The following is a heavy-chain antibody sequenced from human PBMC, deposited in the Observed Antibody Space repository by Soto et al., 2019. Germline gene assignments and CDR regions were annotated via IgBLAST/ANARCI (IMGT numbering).Heavy chain of an antibody. CDR1: GGTFSSYA. V-gene: IGHV1-69*13. D-gene: IGHD3-22*01. J-gene: IGHJ5*02. CDR3: ARDPELYSSGYYNWFDP. Sequence: ASVKVSCKASGGTFSSYAISWVRQAPGQGLEWMGGIIPIFGTANYAQKFQGRVTITADESTSTAYMELSSLRSDDTAVYYCARDPELYSSGYYNWFDPWGQGTLVTVSS. CDR2: IIPIFGTA.